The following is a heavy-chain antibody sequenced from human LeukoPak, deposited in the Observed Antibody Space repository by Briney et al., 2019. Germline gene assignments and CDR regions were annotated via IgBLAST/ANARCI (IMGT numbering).Heavy chain of an antibody. J-gene: IGHJ3*02. CDR3: ARGHSPLTTTVVPAALILPDAFDI. D-gene: IGHD2-2*01. Sequence: GGSLRLSCAASGFTFSSYAMHWVRQAPGKGLEYVSAISSNGGSTYYANSVKGRFTISRDNSKNTLYLQMGSLRAEDMAVYYCARGHSPLTTTVVPAALILPDAFDIWGQGTMVTVSS. CDR1: GFTFSSYA. CDR2: ISSNGGST. V-gene: IGHV3-64*01.